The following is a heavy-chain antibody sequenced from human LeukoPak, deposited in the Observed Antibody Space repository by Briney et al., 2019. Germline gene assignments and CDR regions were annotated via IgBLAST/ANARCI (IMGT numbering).Heavy chain of an antibody. D-gene: IGHD3-22*01. V-gene: IGHV3-48*03. J-gene: IGHJ4*02. CDR2: ISSSGSTI. CDR1: GFTFSSYE. Sequence: GGSLRLSCAASGFTFSSYEMNWVRQAPGKGLEWVSYISSSGSTIYYADSVKGRFTISRDNAKNSLYLQMNSLRAEDTAVYYCAREGDSSGSYFDYWGQGTLVTVSS. CDR3: AREGDSSGSYFDY.